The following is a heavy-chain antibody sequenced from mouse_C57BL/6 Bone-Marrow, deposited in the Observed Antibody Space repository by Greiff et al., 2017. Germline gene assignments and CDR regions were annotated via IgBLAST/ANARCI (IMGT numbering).Heavy chain of an antibody. CDR2: INTSNGGT. D-gene: IGHD2-1*01. CDR1: GFTFTSYW. Sequence: QVQLKQPGTELVKPGASVKLSCKASGFTFTSYWMHWVKQRPGQGLEWIGNINTSNGGTYYNEKFKSKVTLTVDKSSSTAYLQLSSLTSEDSAVLYCARSRYLLRPLWGQGTTLTVSS. V-gene: IGHV1-53*01. J-gene: IGHJ2*01. CDR3: ARSRYLLRPL.